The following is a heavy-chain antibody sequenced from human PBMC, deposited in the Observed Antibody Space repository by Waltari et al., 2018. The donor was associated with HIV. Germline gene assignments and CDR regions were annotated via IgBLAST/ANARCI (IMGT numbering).Heavy chain of an antibody. V-gene: IGHV3-48*04. D-gene: IGHD7-27*01. CDR1: GFTFSVNT. J-gene: IGHJ2*01. CDR3: TRWGIEIGEDFYRYFDL. Sequence: EVQLVESGGGLVQPGGSLRLSCAASGFTFSVNTMTWVRQAPGRRPELCSRVCSTGTTMSYSVSVEDSFTISSDNPKDSLDVRMSIRRAEDAAVYNCTRWGIEIGEDFYRYFDLWSRGTLVTGSS. CDR2: VCSTGTTM.